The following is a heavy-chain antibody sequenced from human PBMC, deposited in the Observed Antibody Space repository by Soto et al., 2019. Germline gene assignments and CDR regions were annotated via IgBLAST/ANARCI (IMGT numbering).Heavy chain of an antibody. Sequence: ASVKVSCKASGYTFTSYAMHWVRQAPGQRLEWMGWINAGNGNTKYSQKFQGRVTITRDTSASTAYMELSSLRSEDTAVYYCARDPISYYYGSGSFDYWGQGTLGTVSS. V-gene: IGHV1-3*01. D-gene: IGHD3-10*01. CDR3: ARDPISYYYGSGSFDY. CDR2: INAGNGNT. CDR1: GYTFTSYA. J-gene: IGHJ4*02.